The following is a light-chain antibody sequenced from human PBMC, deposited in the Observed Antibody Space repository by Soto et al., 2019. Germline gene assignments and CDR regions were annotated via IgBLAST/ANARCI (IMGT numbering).Light chain of an antibody. CDR2: DVS. V-gene: IGLV2-11*01. J-gene: IGLJ3*02. CDR3: SSYAASNILL. CDR1: SSDVGSYNY. Sequence: QSALTQPRSVSGSPGQSVTLSCTGTSSDVGSYNYVSWYQQHPGKAPKLMIDDVSKRPSGVPDRFSGSKSGNTASLTVSGLQAEDEADYYCSSYAASNILLFGGGTKLTVL.